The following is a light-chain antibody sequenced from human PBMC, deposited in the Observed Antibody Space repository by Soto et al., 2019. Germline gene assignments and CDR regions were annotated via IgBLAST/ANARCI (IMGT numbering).Light chain of an antibody. CDR1: QGVTTN. CDR3: NHYTSYSGT. CDR2: DVS. J-gene: IGKJ1*01. Sequence: SAAVACRAGQGVTTNFAWYQQKSGQSHRLLIYDVSIRATGVPARFSGTGSEADGILTMTGVRAYEFTSYYCNHYTSYSGTFGQGTKVDIK. V-gene: IGKV3-15*01.